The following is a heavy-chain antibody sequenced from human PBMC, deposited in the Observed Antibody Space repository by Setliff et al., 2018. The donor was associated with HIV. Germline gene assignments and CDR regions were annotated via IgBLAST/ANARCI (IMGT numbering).Heavy chain of an antibody. J-gene: IGHJ4*02. D-gene: IGHD6-13*01. CDR1: GGSIGSSSYY. CDR2: IYYSGST. Sequence: PSETLSLTCTVSGGSIGSSSYYWGWIRQPPGKGLEWIGSIYYSGSTYYNPSLKSRVTISVDTSKNQFSLKLSSVTAADTAVYYCARQFGSSSPFDYWGQGTLVTVSS. V-gene: IGHV4-39*01. CDR3: ARQFGSSSPFDY.